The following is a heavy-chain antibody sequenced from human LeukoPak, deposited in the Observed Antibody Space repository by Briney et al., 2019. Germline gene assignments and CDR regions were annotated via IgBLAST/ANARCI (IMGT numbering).Heavy chain of an antibody. J-gene: IGHJ5*02. CDR3: ASLGATAGWFDP. CDR2: INHSGST. D-gene: IGHD1-26*01. V-gene: IGHV4-34*01. Sequence: SETLSLTCAVYAGSFSGYYLSWIRQPPGKGLEWIGEINHSGSTNYNPSLKSRVTISVDTSKNQFSLKLSSVTAADTAVYYCASLGATAGWFDPWGQGTLVTVSS. CDR1: AGSFSGYY.